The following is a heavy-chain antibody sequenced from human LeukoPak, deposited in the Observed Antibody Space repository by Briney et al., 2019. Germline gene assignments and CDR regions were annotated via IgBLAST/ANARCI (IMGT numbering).Heavy chain of an antibody. V-gene: IGHV3-21*01. J-gene: IGHJ6*02. Sequence: PGGSLRLSCAASGFTFSSYSMNWVRQPPGKGLEWVSSISSSSSYIYYAGSVKGRFTISRDNAKNSVYLQMNSLRAEDTAVYYCARASDYGDYFSGMDVWGQGTTVTVSS. CDR1: GFTFSSYS. CDR3: ARASDYGDYFSGMDV. D-gene: IGHD4-17*01. CDR2: ISSSSSYI.